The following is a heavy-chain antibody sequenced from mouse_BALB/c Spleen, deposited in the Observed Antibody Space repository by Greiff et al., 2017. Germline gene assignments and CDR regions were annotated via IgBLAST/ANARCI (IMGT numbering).Heavy chain of an antibody. Sequence: QVQLKQSGPELVKPGASVRISCKASGYTFTSYYIHWVKQRPGQGLEWIGWIYPGNVNTKYNEKFKGKATLTADKSSSTAYMQLSSLTSEDSAVYFCARGEERYYYYAMDYWGQGTSVTVSS. D-gene: IGHD1-1*01. V-gene: IGHV1S56*01. CDR2: IYPGNVNT. J-gene: IGHJ4*01. CDR3: ARGEERYYYYAMDY. CDR1: GYTFTSYY.